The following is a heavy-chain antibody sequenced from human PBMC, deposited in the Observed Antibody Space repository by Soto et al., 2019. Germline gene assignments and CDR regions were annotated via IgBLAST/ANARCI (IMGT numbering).Heavy chain of an antibody. J-gene: IGHJ6*02. CDR2: IKDDGSEK. V-gene: IGHV3-7*05. CDR3: ARDWGTPGRGSAVCYYYHYGMDV. D-gene: IGHD3-16*01. CDR1: EFTFNTYR. Sequence: EVQLVESGGGLVQPGGSLRLSCLASEFTFNTYRMNWVRQAPGRGLEWVANIKDDGSEKNYVDSVKGRFTISRDNPKNSLFLQTDSLRGEDRAVYFCARDWGTPGRGSAVCYYYHYGMDVWGQGPTVTVSS.